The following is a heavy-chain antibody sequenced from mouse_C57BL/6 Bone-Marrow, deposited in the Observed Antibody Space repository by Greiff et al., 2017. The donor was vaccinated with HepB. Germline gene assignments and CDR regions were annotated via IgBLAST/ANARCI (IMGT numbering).Heavy chain of an antibody. V-gene: IGHV1-80*01. CDR3: ARGGESGFAC. J-gene: IGHJ3*01. Sequence: QVQLQQSGAELVKPGASVKISCKASGYAFSSYWMYWVKQRPGKGLEWIGQIYPGDGDTNYNGKFKGKATLTADTSSSTAYMQLRSLTSEDSAVYFCARGGESGFACWGQGTLVTVSA. D-gene: IGHD2-13*01. CDR2: IYPGDGDT. CDR1: GYAFSSYW.